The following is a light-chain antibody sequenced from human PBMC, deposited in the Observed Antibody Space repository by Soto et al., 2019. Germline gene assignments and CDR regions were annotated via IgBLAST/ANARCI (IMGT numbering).Light chain of an antibody. J-gene: IGLJ2*01. CDR2: GTS. V-gene: IGLV1-40*01. CDR3: QSYDSSLSAYVV. CDR1: SSNIGAGYD. Sequence: QPVLTQPPSVSGAPGQRVTISCTGSSSNIGAGYDVHWYQQLPGTAPKLLIYGTSNRPSGVPDRFSGSKSGTSASLAITGLQAEDEADDYCQSYDSSLSAYVVFGGGTQLTVL.